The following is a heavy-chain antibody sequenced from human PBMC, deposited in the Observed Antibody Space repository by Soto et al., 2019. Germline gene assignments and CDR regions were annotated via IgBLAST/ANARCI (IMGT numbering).Heavy chain of an antibody. J-gene: IGHJ4*02. CDR3: AINVGIAAAGIDY. Sequence: QVQLVESGGGVVQPGRSLRLSCAASGFTFSSYGMHWVRQAPGKGLEWVAVISYDGSNKYYADSVKGRFTISRDNSKNTRYLQMNSLIAEDTAVYYCAINVGIAAAGIDYWGQGTLVTVSS. V-gene: IGHV3-30*03. D-gene: IGHD6-13*01. CDR1: GFTFSSYG. CDR2: ISYDGSNK.